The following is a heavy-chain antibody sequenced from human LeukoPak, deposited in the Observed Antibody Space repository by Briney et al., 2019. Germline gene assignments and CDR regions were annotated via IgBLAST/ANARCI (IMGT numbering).Heavy chain of an antibody. CDR3: ARWGVGTYYYDSSGYYFFDY. Sequence: SETLSLTCTVSGYSLSSGYYWGWIRQPPGKGLEWIGSIYHSGSTYYNPSLKSRVTISVDTSKNQFSLKLSSVTAADTAVYYCARWGVGTYYYDSSGYYFFDYWGQGTLVTVSS. J-gene: IGHJ4*02. CDR1: GYSLSSGYY. D-gene: IGHD3-22*01. V-gene: IGHV4-38-2*02. CDR2: IYHSGST.